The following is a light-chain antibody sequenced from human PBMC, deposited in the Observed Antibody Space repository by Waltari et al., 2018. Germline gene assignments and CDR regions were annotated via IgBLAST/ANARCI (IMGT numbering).Light chain of an antibody. J-gene: IGLJ3*02. V-gene: IGLV2-14*03. Sequence: QSALTQPASVSGSPGQSLTIPCTGTSSYMGGYNYVSWSQQHQGKAPKVIIYEVSKRPPGLSHRFACSTSGNTASLTISGLQAVDEADYCCGSYTSSSSLDVVFGGGTELTVL. CDR2: EVS. CDR3: GSYTSSSSLDVV. CDR1: SSYMGGYNY.